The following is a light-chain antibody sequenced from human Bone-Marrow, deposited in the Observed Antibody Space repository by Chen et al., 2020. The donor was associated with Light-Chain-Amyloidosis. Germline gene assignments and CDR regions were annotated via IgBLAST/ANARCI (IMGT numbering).Light chain of an antibody. CDR3: QQYDNVPLGFI. Sequence: DIHDTQPPPSLSASVADKVTITCQASQDIDNYVNWYQQKPGQAPKVLIYDASNLQAGVPSKFSGSGSGTDFTFTINNLQPENVATYYCQQYDNVPLGFIFGGGTKVAIK. CDR1: QDIDNY. J-gene: IGKJ4*01. CDR2: DAS. V-gene: IGKV1-33*01.